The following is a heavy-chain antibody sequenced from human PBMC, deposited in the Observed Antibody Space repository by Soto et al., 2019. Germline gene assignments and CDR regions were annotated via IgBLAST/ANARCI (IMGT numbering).Heavy chain of an antibody. V-gene: IGHV2-5*02. D-gene: IGHD3-10*01. Sequence: QITLKESGPTLVKPTQTLTLTCTFSGFSLRTSGVGVGWIRQPPGKALEWLALIYWDDDKRYSPSLKSRLTITKDTYKNQVVLTMTNMDPVDTATYYCARLRVLLCFGELFPDYWGQGTLVTVSS. CDR1: GFSLRTSGVG. CDR2: IYWDDDK. J-gene: IGHJ4*02. CDR3: ARLRVLLCFGELFPDY.